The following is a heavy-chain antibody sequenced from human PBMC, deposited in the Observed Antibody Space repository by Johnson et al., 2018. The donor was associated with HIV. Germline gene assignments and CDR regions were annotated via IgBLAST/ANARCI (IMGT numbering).Heavy chain of an antibody. V-gene: IGHV3-43D*03. CDR2: SSRDGATS. J-gene: IGHJ3*02. CDR1: GLTFHDYG. Sequence: VQLVESGGVVVQPGGSLRLSCAGSGLTFHDYGMHWVRQPPGKGLEWVSLSSRDGATSYYADSVKGRFTISRDNRKSSLYLQLTGLRAEDTALYYCVGSSINAFDIWGRGTVVTVSS. D-gene: IGHD6-6*01. CDR3: VGSSINAFDI.